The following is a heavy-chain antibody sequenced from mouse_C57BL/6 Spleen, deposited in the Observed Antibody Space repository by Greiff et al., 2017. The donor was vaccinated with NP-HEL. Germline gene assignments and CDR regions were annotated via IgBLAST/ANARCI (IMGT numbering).Heavy chain of an antibody. CDR1: GYSITSGYY. CDR2: ISYDGSN. J-gene: IGHJ2*01. CDR3: ARDRDYGSSTFDY. D-gene: IGHD1-1*01. Sequence: VQLQQSGPGLVKPSQSLSLTCSVTGYSITSGYYWNWIRQFPGNKLEWMGYISYDGSNNYNPSLKNRISITRDTSKNQFFLKLNSVTTEDTATYYCARDRDYGSSTFDYWGQGTTLTVSS. V-gene: IGHV3-6*01.